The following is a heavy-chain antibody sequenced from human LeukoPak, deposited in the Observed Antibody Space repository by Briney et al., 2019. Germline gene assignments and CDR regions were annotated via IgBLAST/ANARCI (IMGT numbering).Heavy chain of an antibody. CDR1: GGTFSSYA. D-gene: IGHD3-22*01. Sequence: SVKVSCKASGGTFSSYAISWVRQASGQGLEWMGRIIPILGTANYAQKFQGRVTITTDESTSTAYMELSSLRSEDTAVYYCATLSHYDSSGYYHFDYWGQGTLVTVSS. CDR3: ATLSHYDSSGYYHFDY. V-gene: IGHV1-69*11. CDR2: IIPILGTA. J-gene: IGHJ4*02.